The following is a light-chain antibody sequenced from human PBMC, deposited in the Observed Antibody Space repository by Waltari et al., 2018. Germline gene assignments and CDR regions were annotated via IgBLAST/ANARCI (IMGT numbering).Light chain of an antibody. V-gene: IGLV2-14*03. CDR1: SSDVGHFTY. CDR3: SSFTSASTVGVI. J-gene: IGLJ2*01. CDR2: DVS. Sequence: QSALTQPASVSGSPGQSLPISCTGTSSDVGHFTYVSWYQQRPGKAPKLMIYDVSYRPSGISSRFSGSKSGSTASLTIYGLQAEEEADYYCSSFTSASTVGVIFGGGTKLTVL.